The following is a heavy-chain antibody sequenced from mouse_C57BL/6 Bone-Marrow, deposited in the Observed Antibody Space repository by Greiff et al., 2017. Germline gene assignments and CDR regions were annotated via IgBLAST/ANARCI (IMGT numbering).Heavy chain of an antibody. CDR2: FHPYNDDT. Sequence: QVQLKQSGAELVKPGASVKMSCKASGYTFTTYPIEWMKQNHGKSLEWIGNFHPYNDDTKYNEKFKGKATLTVEKSSSTVYLELSRLTSDDSAVYYCARGYYGSSPHWYFDVWGTGTTVTVSS. CDR1: GYTFTTYP. CDR3: ARGYYGSSPHWYFDV. V-gene: IGHV1-47*01. D-gene: IGHD1-1*01. J-gene: IGHJ1*03.